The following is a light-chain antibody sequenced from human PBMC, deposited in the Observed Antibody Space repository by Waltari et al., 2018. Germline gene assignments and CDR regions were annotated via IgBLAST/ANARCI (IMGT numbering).Light chain of an antibody. J-gene: IGLJ1*01. CDR1: NSDVGDSKY. CDR2: EVT. Sequence: QSALTQPPSASGSPGQTVTSSCTGTNSDVGDSKYVSWYQQHPGKPPKPKIFEVTQRPSGVPDRLSGSKSGNTASLTISGLQAEDEADYYCSSYADGHGHVFGTGTKVTVL. CDR3: SSYADGHGHV. V-gene: IGLV2-8*01.